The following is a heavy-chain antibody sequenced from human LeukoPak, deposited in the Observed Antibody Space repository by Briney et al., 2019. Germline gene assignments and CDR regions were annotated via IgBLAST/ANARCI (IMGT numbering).Heavy chain of an antibody. CDR2: ISGSGGST. D-gene: IGHD6-19*01. CDR1: GFTFSSYA. V-gene: IGHV3-23*01. J-gene: IGHJ6*02. CDR3: AKGLGYSSGWYGGNYYYGMDV. Sequence: GGSLRLSCAASGFTFSSYAMSWVRQAPGKGLEWVSAISGSGGSTYYADSVKGRFTISRDNSKNTLYLQMNSLRAEDTAVYYCAKGLGYSSGWYGGNYYYGMDVWGQGTTVTVSS.